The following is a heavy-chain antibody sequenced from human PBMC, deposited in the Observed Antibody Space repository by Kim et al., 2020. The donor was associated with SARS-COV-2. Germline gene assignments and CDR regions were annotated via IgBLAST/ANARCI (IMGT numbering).Heavy chain of an antibody. CDR1: GFTFSSYW. CDR3: ARVWDGSYDFWSGYSPVVGMDV. V-gene: IGHV3-74*01. J-gene: IGHJ6*02. CDR2: INSDGSST. Sequence: GGSLRLSCAASGFTFSSYWMHWVRQAPGKGLVWVSRINSDGSSTSYADSVKGRFTISRDNAKNTLYLQMNSLRAEDTAVYYCARVWDGSYDFWSGYSPVVGMDVWGQGTTVTVSS. D-gene: IGHD3-3*01.